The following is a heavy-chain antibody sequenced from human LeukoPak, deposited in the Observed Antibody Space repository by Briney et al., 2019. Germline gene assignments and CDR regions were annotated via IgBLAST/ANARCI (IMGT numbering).Heavy chain of an antibody. Sequence: GRTLRLSCAASGFSFSSHGMHWVRQAPAMGLEWVAFISDDGRRQYYADSVKGRLTISRDNSKSTMSLQMDSLRAEDTAVYHCARDLTGTYSFDYWGQGTLVTVSS. CDR3: ARDLTGTYSFDY. V-gene: IGHV3-30*03. D-gene: IGHD1-1*01. CDR1: GFSFSSHG. J-gene: IGHJ4*02. CDR2: ISDDGRRQ.